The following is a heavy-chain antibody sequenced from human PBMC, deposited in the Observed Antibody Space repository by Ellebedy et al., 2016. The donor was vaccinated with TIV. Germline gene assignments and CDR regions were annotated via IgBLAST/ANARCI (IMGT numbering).Heavy chain of an antibody. D-gene: IGHD3-10*01. Sequence: GESLKISCAASGLTFSSHAMSWVRQAPGKGLEWVSSISGSGGNTYYADSVKGRFTISRDNSKDTLFLQMNSLRDEDTAVYYCASSRYHYYLGNTIFVYWGQGTLVTVSS. CDR3: ASSRYHYYLGNTIFVY. V-gene: IGHV3-23*01. CDR2: ISGSGGNT. J-gene: IGHJ4*02. CDR1: GLTFSSHA.